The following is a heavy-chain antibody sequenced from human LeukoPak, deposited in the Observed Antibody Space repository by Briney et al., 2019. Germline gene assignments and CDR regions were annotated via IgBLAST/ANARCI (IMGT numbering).Heavy chain of an antibody. Sequence: SETLSLTCTVSGGSISSGDYYWSWIRQPPGKGLEWIGYIYYSGSTYYNPSLKSRVTISVDTSKNQFSLKLSSVTAADTAVYYCARARAPYGRGGRIDYWGQGTLVTVSS. CDR1: GGSISSGDYY. CDR2: IYYSGST. D-gene: IGHD4-17*01. CDR3: ARARAPYGRGGRIDY. J-gene: IGHJ4*02. V-gene: IGHV4-30-4*08.